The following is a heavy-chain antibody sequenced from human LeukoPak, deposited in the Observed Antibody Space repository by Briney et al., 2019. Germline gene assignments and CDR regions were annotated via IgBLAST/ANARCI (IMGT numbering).Heavy chain of an antibody. Sequence: PGGSLRLSCATSGFSFSTYTMNWVRQAPGKELEWVSSINSRSNYKYYADSVKGRFTISRDNAKNSLFLQMGSLGPEDTAVYYCAREDGIVGATSAFDIWGQGTMVTVSS. V-gene: IGHV3-21*01. D-gene: IGHD1-26*01. J-gene: IGHJ3*02. CDR1: GFSFSTYT. CDR3: AREDGIVGATSAFDI. CDR2: INSRSNYK.